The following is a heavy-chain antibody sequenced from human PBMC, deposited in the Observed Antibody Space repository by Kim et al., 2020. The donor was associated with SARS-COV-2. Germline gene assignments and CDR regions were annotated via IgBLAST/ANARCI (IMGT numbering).Heavy chain of an antibody. Sequence: GESLKISCKGSGYSFTSYWIGWVRQMPGKGLEWMGIIYPGDSDTRYSPSFQGQVTISADKSISTAYLQWSSLKASDTAMYYCARLGARRGYSNYGFGNFDYWGQGTLVTVSS. D-gene: IGHD4-4*01. CDR3: ARLGARRGYSNYGFGNFDY. CDR1: GYSFTSYW. CDR2: IYPGDSDT. J-gene: IGHJ4*02. V-gene: IGHV5-51*01.